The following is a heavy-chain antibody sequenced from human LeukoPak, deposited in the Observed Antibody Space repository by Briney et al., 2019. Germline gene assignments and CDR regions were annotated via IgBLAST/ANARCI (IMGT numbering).Heavy chain of an antibody. CDR1: GGTFSSYA. CDR2: IIPIFGTA. Sequence: ASVKVSCKASGGTFSSYAISWVRQAPGQGLEWMGGIIPIFGTANYAQKFQGRVTITADESTSTAYMELSSLRSEDTAVYYCARDPSIRPHDAFDIWAKGQWSPSLQ. J-gene: IGHJ3*02. D-gene: IGHD6-6*01. V-gene: IGHV1-69*13. CDR3: ARDPSIRPHDAFDI.